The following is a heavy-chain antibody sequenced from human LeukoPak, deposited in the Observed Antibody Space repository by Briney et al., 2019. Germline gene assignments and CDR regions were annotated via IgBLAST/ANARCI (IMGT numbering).Heavy chain of an antibody. Sequence: PGGSLRLSCAASGFTFSRHTMDWVRQAPGKGLEWVSSISGSGDYIYYAASVKGRFIISRDNAKNSLYLQMNSLRAEDTAIYYCARDNYSGSRYFDHWGQGTLVTVSS. CDR3: ARDNYSGSRYFDH. V-gene: IGHV3-21*01. CDR1: GFTFSRHT. J-gene: IGHJ4*02. CDR2: ISGSGDYI. D-gene: IGHD1-26*01.